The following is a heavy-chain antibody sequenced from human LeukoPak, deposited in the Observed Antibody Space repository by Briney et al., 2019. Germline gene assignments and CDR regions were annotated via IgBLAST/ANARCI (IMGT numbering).Heavy chain of an antibody. Sequence: SETLSLTCAVYGGSFSGYYWSWIRQPPGKGLEWIGEINHSGSTNYNPSLKSRVTISVDTSKNQFFLKLSSVTAADTAVYYCARGYCSGGSCYYAFDIWGQGTMVTVSS. D-gene: IGHD2-15*01. CDR2: INHSGST. CDR3: ARGYCSGGSCYYAFDI. CDR1: GGSFSGYY. V-gene: IGHV4-34*01. J-gene: IGHJ3*02.